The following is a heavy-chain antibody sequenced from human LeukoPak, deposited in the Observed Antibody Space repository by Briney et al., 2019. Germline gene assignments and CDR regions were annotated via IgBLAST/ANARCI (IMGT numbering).Heavy chain of an antibody. CDR3: ARDPTTVVTLSHYFGD. D-gene: IGHD4-23*01. CDR2: INQCGTT. V-gene: IGHV4-34*01. Sequence: SDSLSLTCAVSGWSFSGYFWNWIRQPPGKGLEWIGEINQCGTTNYSPSLKSQVTISVDTSKNQFSLRLRSVTAADTAVYYCARDPTTVVTLSHYFGDWGQGTLVTVSS. J-gene: IGHJ4*02. CDR1: GWSFSGYF.